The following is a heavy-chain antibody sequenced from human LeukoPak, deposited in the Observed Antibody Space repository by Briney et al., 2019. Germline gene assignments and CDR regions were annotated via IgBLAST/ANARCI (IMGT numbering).Heavy chain of an antibody. D-gene: IGHD3-3*01. CDR3: ARGYDFWSGPGNHAYYMDV. J-gene: IGHJ6*03. Sequence: SETLSLTCAVYGGSFSGYYWSWICQPPGKGLEWIGEINHSGSTNYNPSLKSRVTISVDTSKNQFSLKLSSVTAADTAVYYCARGYDFWSGPGNHAYYMDVWGKGTTVTVSS. V-gene: IGHV4-34*01. CDR1: GGSFSGYY. CDR2: INHSGST.